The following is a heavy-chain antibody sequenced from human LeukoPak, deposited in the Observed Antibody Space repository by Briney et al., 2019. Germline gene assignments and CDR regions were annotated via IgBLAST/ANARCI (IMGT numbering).Heavy chain of an antibody. CDR1: GGSFSDHY. Sequence: SESLSLTCDVYGGSFSDHYWNWIRQPPGKGLEWIGEINHSGSTNYKSSLKSRVTMSVDTSKNQFTLRLSSVTAADTAVYYCARSRFLNMSALDYWGQGTLVTVSS. CDR2: INHSGST. D-gene: IGHD2/OR15-2a*01. V-gene: IGHV4-34*01. J-gene: IGHJ4*02. CDR3: ARSRFLNMSALDY.